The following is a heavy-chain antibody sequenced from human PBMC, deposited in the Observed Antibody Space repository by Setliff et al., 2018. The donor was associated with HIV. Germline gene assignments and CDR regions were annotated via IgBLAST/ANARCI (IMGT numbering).Heavy chain of an antibody. CDR1: RGSFSHYY. J-gene: IGHJ2*01. Sequence: LSLTCAVYRGSFSHYYWTWIRQSPGKGLEWIAEINQERTTFYNPSLKSRLIMSLDTSRSEVSLRLNSVTAADTATYFCARVRFSFNNVRCFDLWGPGTRVTVSS. CDR3: ARVRFSFNNVRCFDL. CDR2: INQERTT. D-gene: IGHD1-20*01. V-gene: IGHV4-34*01.